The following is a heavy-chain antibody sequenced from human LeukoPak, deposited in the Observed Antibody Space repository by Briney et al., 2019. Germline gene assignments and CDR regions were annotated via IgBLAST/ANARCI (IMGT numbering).Heavy chain of an antibody. CDR1: GFTFSNYE. J-gene: IGHJ4*02. D-gene: IGHD1-26*01. CDR3: ARGLGNFDY. Sequence: GGSLRLSCAASGFTFSNYEMNWVRQAPGKGLEWISYISTSGTIEYYADPVKGRFTISRDHARNSLYLQMNSLRAEDTAVYYCARGLGNFDYWGQGTLVTVSS. V-gene: IGHV3-48*03. CDR2: ISTSGTIE.